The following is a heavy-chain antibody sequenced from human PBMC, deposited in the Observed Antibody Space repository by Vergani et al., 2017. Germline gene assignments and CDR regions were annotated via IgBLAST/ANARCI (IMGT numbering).Heavy chain of an antibody. CDR1: GGSFSGYY. CDR2: IYHSGST. Sequence: QVQLQQWGAGLLKPSETLSLTCAVYGGSFSGYYWGWIRQPPGKGLEWIGSIYHSGSTYYNPSLKSRVTISVDTSKNQFSLKLSSVTAADTAVYYCARRSVVAATENWFDPWGQGTLVTVSS. V-gene: IGHV4-34*01. CDR3: ARRSVVAATENWFDP. J-gene: IGHJ5*02. D-gene: IGHD2-15*01.